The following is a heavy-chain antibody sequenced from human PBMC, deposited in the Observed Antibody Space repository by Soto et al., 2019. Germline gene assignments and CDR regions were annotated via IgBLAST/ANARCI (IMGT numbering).Heavy chain of an antibody. CDR2: IYYSGST. CDR3: ARGGGGRSWSRPRGYFEQ. CDR1: GGSISSGDYY. D-gene: IGHD6-13*01. Sequence: SETLSLTCTVSGGSISSGDYYWSWIRQPPGKGLEWIGYIYYSGSTYYNPSLKSRVTISVDTSKSQFSLKLSSVTAADTAVYFRARGGGGRSWSRPRGYFEQLGQGTLGHRLL. J-gene: IGHJ4*03. V-gene: IGHV4-30-4*01.